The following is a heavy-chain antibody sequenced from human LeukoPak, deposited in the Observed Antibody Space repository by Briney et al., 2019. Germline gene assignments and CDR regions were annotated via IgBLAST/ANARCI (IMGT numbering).Heavy chain of an antibody. CDR1: GYTFTSYG. CDR3: ARAEYCSSTSCYSGGRLYSSSAGDY. D-gene: IGHD2-2*01. CDR2: ISAYNGNT. V-gene: IGHV1-18*01. Sequence: GASVKVSCKASGYTFTSYGISWVRQAPGQGLEWMGWISAYNGNTNYAQKLQGRVTMTTDTSTRTAYMELRSLRSDDTAVYYCARAEYCSSTSCYSGGRLYSSSAGDYWGQGTPVTVSS. J-gene: IGHJ4*02.